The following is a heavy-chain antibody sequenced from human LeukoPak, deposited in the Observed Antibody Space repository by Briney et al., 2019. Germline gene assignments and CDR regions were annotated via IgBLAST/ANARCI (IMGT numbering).Heavy chain of an antibody. J-gene: IGHJ4*02. CDR1: GFTFSSQA. CDR2: ISASGGAT. V-gene: IGHV3-23*01. CDR3: AKLVGNNEVVS. Sequence: GGSLRLSCAASGFTFSSQAMSWVRHPPGKGLEWLSSISASGGATYYAKSVKGRFIISRDNSKNMLYLQMSSLRVEDTAVFYCAKLVGNNEVVSWGQGTQVTVSS. D-gene: IGHD1-26*01.